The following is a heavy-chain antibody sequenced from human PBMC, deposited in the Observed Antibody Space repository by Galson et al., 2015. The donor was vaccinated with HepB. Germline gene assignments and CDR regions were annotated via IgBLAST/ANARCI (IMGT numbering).Heavy chain of an antibody. J-gene: IGHJ6*02. D-gene: IGHD3-3*01. CDR2: IRGSGSRT. Sequence: SLRLSCAASGFTFSNYAMRWVRQAPGKGLEWVSSIRGSGSRTYYADSVKGRFTISRDNSKNTLYLQMNSLRAEDTAVYYCAKGGDDIRFLEWLLDRNGMDVWAKGPRSPSP. CDR1: GFTFSNYA. V-gene: IGHV3-23*01. CDR3: AKGGDDIRFLEWLLDRNGMDV.